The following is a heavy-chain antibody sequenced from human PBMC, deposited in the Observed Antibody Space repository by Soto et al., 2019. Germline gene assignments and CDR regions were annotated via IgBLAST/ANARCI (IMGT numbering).Heavy chain of an antibody. V-gene: IGHV3-11*06. CDR1: GFTFSDYY. J-gene: IGHJ4*02. Sequence: QVQLVESGGGLVKPGGSLRLSCAASGFTFSDYYMSWIRQAPGKGLEWVSYISSSSSYTNYADSVKGRFTISRDNAKNSLYLQINSLRAEDTAVYYCARERITMVRGATPYYFDYWGQGTLVTVSS. CDR2: ISSSSSYT. CDR3: ARERITMVRGATPYYFDY. D-gene: IGHD3-10*01.